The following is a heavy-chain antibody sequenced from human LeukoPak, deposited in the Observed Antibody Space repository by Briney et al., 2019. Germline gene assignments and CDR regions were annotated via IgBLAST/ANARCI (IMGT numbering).Heavy chain of an antibody. J-gene: IGHJ4*02. V-gene: IGHV4-34*01. D-gene: IGHD6-19*01. CDR3: ARGRHPGSGWYY. Sequence: TSETLSLTCAVYGGSFSGYYWSCIRQPPGKGLEWIGEINHSGSTNYNPSLKSRVTISVDTSKNQFSLKLSCVPGADTAVYYCARGRHPGSGWYYWGQGTLVTVSS. CDR2: INHSGST. CDR1: GGSFSGYY.